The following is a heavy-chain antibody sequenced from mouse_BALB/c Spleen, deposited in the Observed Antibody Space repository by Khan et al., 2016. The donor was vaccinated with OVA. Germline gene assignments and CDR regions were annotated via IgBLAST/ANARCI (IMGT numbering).Heavy chain of an antibody. J-gene: IGHJ3*01. CDR3: ARAFYNGAWFAY. CDR2: IWAGGST. D-gene: IGHD1-3*01. Sequence: QVQLKESGPGLVAPSQTLSITCTVSGFSLSNYGVHWVRQPPGKGLEWLGVIWAGGSTNQNSDLMSRLSISKDDYKSKVFLKMNSLQTDETAIYYCARAFYNGAWFAYGGQGTLVTVSA. CDR1: GFSLSNYG. V-gene: IGHV2-9*02.